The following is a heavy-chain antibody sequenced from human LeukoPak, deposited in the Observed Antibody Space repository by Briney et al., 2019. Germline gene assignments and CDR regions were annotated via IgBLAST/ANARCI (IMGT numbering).Heavy chain of an antibody. CDR2: ISGSGGST. Sequence: GGSLRLSCAASGFTFSSYAMSWVRQAPGKGLEWVSAISGSGGSTYYADSVKGRFTISRDNSKNTLYLQMNSLRAEDTAVYYCAKNLGYCSSTSCPFSYYYYYYYMDVWGKGTTVTVSS. J-gene: IGHJ6*03. CDR1: GFTFSSYA. D-gene: IGHD2-2*01. V-gene: IGHV3-23*01. CDR3: AKNLGYCSSTSCPFSYYYYYYYMDV.